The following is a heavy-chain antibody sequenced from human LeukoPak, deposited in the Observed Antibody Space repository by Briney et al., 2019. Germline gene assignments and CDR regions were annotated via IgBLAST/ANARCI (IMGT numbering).Heavy chain of an antibody. CDR1: GFTFSSYG. J-gene: IGHJ4*02. D-gene: IGHD1-26*01. V-gene: IGHV3-30*02. CDR3: AKDHSGSYLDY. Sequence: GGSLRLSCAASGFTFSSYGMHWVRQAPGKGLERMAVIWYDGSNKYYADSVKGRFTISRDNSKNTLYLQMNSLRAEDTAVYYCAKDHSGSYLDYWGQGTLVTVSS. CDR2: IWYDGSNK.